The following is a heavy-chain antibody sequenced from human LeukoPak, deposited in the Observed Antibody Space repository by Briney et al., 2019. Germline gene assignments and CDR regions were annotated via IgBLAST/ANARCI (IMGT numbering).Heavy chain of an antibody. CDR3: AREGCSSTSCYDYFDY. J-gene: IGHJ4*02. Sequence: PGGSLRLSCAASGFTFSSYWMSWVRQAPGKGLEWVANIKQDGSEKYYVDSVKGRFTISRDNAKNSLYLQMNSLRAEDTAVYYCAREGCSSTSCYDYFDYWGQGTLVTVSS. V-gene: IGHV3-7*01. CDR2: IKQDGSEK. CDR1: GFTFSSYW. D-gene: IGHD2-2*01.